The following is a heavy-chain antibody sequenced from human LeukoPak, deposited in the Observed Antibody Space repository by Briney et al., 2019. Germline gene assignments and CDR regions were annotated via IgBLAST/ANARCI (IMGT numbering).Heavy chain of an antibody. CDR2: IWFDGSNK. D-gene: IGHD3-22*01. V-gene: IGHV3-33*01. CDR1: GFTFTTFG. CDR3: ARAKGMGDRSANYLDY. J-gene: IGHJ4*02. Sequence: GGSLGLLRAASGFTFTTFGMHWVRQAPGKGLEWVAVIWFDGSNKYYGDSVKGRFTISRDNSKSTLYLQMNSLRADDTAVYFCARAKGMGDRSANYLDYWGQGTLVTVSS.